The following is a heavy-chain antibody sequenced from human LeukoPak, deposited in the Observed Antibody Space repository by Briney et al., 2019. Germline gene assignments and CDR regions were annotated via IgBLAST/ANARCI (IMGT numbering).Heavy chain of an antibody. Sequence: SETLSLTCTVSGGSISSGDYYWSWIRQPPGKGLEWIGYIYYSGSTNYNPSLKSRVTISVDTSKNQFSLKLSSVTAADTAVYYCARAYCSGGSCYTEDVDAFDIWGQGTMVTVSS. V-gene: IGHV4-61*08. J-gene: IGHJ3*02. CDR2: IYYSGST. D-gene: IGHD2-15*01. CDR1: GGSISSGDYY. CDR3: ARAYCSGGSCYTEDVDAFDI.